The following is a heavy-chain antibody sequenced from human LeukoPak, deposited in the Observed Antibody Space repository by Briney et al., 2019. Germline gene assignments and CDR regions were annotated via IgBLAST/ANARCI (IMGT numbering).Heavy chain of an antibody. D-gene: IGHD3-10*01. V-gene: IGHV3-7*01. CDR3: ARSVRGRIGMDV. CDR1: GFTFSSDW. CDR2: IKEDGSEK. Sequence: GGSLRLSCAASGFTFSSDWMSWVRQAPGKGLEWVANIKEDGSEKYYVDSVKGRFTISRDNAKNPLYLQMNSLRAEDTAVYYCARSVRGRIGMDVWGQGTTVTVSS. J-gene: IGHJ6*02.